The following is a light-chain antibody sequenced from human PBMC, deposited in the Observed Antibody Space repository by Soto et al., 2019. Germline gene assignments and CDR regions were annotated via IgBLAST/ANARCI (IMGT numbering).Light chain of an antibody. Sequence: SYELTQPPSLSVAPGQTARISCGGNNLGTKSVHWYQQQPGQAPVMVVYDDTDRPSGIPERFSGTNSGNTATLTISRVEAGDAADYYCQVWDSSSDHWVFGGGTKLTVL. CDR3: QVWDSSSDHWV. CDR2: DDT. V-gene: IGLV3-21*02. J-gene: IGLJ3*02. CDR1: NLGTKS.